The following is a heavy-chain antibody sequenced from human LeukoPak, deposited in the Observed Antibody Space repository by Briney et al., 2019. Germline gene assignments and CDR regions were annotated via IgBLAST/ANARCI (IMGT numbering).Heavy chain of an antibody. Sequence: SESLSLTCTVSGGSISSYYWSWIRQPPGKGLEWIGYIYYSGSTNYNPSLKSRVTISVDTSKNQFTLKLSSVTAADTAVYYCARTSTVTTGSWFDPWGQGTLVTVTS. CDR1: GGSISSYY. D-gene: IGHD4-17*01. J-gene: IGHJ5*02. CDR2: IYYSGST. CDR3: ARTSTVTTGSWFDP. V-gene: IGHV4-59*01.